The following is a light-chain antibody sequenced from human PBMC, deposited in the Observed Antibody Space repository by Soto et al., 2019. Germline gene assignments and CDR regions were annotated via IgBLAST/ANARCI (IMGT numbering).Light chain of an antibody. Sequence: SVLTQPPSASGTPGQRVTISCSGSSSTIGSNAVDWYQQLPGTAPKLLIFRVNQRPSGVPERFSGSKSGTSASLAISGLQSEDEADYYCAFWDDSLNGLYVFGTGTKVTVL. CDR2: RVN. CDR1: SSTIGSNA. J-gene: IGLJ1*01. V-gene: IGLV1-44*01. CDR3: AFWDDSLNGLYV.